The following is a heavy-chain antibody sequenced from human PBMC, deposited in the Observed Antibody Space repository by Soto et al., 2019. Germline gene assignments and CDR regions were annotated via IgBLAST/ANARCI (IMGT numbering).Heavy chain of an antibody. D-gene: IGHD5-12*01. V-gene: IGHV3-30-3*01. CDR1: GFTFSSYA. Sequence: QVQLVESGGGVVQPGRSLRLSCAASGFTFSSYAMHWVRQAPGKGLEWVAVISYDGSNKYYADSVKGRFTISRDNSKNTLYLQMNSLRAEDTAVYYCARDAELDGYLGWGQGTLVTVSS. J-gene: IGHJ4*02. CDR3: ARDAELDGYLG. CDR2: ISYDGSNK.